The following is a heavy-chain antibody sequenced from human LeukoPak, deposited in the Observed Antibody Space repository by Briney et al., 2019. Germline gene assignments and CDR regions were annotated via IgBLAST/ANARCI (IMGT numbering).Heavy chain of an antibody. D-gene: IGHD6-6*01. J-gene: IGHJ4*02. CDR2: INTDGSST. Sequence: AGSLRLSCAASGFTFSSYWMHWIRQAPGKGLVWVSRINTDGSSTTYADSVRGRFTIARDNAKNTLYLQMNSLRAEDTAVFYCARGYSSSYRIDYWGQGTLVTVSS. V-gene: IGHV3-74*01. CDR3: ARGYSSSYRIDY. CDR1: GFTFSSYW.